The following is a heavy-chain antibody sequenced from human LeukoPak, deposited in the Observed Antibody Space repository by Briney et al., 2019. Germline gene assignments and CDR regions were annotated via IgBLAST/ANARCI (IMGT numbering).Heavy chain of an antibody. CDR1: GFTFSSYW. J-gene: IGHJ4*02. V-gene: IGHV3-7*01. Sequence: GGSLRLSCAASGFTFSSYWMSWVRQAPGKGLEWVANIKQDGSEKYYVDSVKGRFTISRDNAKNSLYLQMNSLRAEDTAVYYCARGDTSDWPNLGYFDYWGQGTLVTVSS. CDR2: IKQDGSEK. CDR3: ARGDTSDWPNLGYFDY. D-gene: IGHD6-19*01.